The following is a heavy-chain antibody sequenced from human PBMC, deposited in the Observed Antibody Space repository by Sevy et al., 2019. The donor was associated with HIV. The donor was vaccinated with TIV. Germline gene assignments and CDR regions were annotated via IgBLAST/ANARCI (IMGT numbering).Heavy chain of an antibody. V-gene: IGHV3-30*18. J-gene: IGHJ4*02. CDR1: GFTFSSYG. CDR3: AKAMGIAVAGNPPFDY. D-gene: IGHD6-19*01. CDR2: ISYDGSNK. Sequence: GGSLRLSCAASGFTFSSYGMHWVRQAPGKGLEWVAVISYDGSNKYYADSVKGRFTISRDNSKNTLYLQMNSLRAEDTAVYYCAKAMGIAVAGNPPFDYWGQGTLVTVSS.